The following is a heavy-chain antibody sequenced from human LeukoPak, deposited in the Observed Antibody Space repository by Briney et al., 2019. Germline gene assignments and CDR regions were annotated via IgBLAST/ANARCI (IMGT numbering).Heavy chain of an antibody. Sequence: GGSLSLSCAASGFTFSSYWMSWVRQAPGKGLEWVANIKQDGSEKYYVDSVKGRFTISRDNAKNSLYLQMNSLRAEDTAVYYCARDSGLGYCSSTSCYSDYYYYGMDVWGQGTTVTVSS. D-gene: IGHD2-2*01. CDR2: IKQDGSEK. J-gene: IGHJ6*02. CDR1: GFTFSSYW. CDR3: ARDSGLGYCSSTSCYSDYYYYGMDV. V-gene: IGHV3-7*01.